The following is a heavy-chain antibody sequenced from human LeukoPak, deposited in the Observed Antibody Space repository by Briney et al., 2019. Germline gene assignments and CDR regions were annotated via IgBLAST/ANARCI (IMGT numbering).Heavy chain of an antibody. V-gene: IGHV4-59*11. J-gene: IGHJ3*02. CDR3: ASVVVTAHDAFDI. CDR1: GGSISSHY. D-gene: IGHD2-21*02. Sequence: SETLSLTCTVSGGSISSHYWSWIRQSPGKGLEWIGYIYYSGSTNYNPSLKSRVTISVDTSKNQFSLKLSSVTAADTAVYYCASVVVTAHDAFDIWGQGTMVTVSS. CDR2: IYYSGST.